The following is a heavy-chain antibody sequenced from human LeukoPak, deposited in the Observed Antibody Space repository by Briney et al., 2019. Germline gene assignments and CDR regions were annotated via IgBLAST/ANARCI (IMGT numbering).Heavy chain of an antibody. D-gene: IGHD3-22*01. Sequence: GGSLRLSCAASGFTVSSNYMSWVRQARGKGVEWVSIIYCGGSTYYADSVKGRFTISRDNSKNTLYLQMNSLRAEDTAVYYCARDISSGYYDAFDIWGQGTMVTVPS. J-gene: IGHJ3*02. CDR3: ARDISSGYYDAFDI. CDR2: IYCGGST. CDR1: GFTVSSNY. V-gene: IGHV3-66*01.